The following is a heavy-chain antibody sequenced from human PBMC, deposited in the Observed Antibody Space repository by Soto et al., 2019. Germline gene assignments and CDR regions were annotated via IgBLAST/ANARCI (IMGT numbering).Heavy chain of an antibody. CDR2: IYHSGST. Sequence: SETLSLTCAVSGGSISSGGYSWSWIRQPPGKGLEWIGYIYHSGSTYYNSSLKSRVTISVDRSKNQFSLKLSSVTAADTAVYYCARVVSDIREQWFDPWGQGTLVTVSS. V-gene: IGHV4-30-2*01. J-gene: IGHJ5*02. CDR1: GGSISSGGYS. D-gene: IGHD2-21*02. CDR3: ARVVSDIREQWFDP.